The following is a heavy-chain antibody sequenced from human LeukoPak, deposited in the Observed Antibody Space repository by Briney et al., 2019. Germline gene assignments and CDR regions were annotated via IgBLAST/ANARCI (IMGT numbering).Heavy chain of an antibody. D-gene: IGHD4-17*01. CDR2: ISYDGSNK. CDR3: AKFTTVTYFDY. CDR1: GFTFSSYA. Sequence: TGGSLRLSCAASGFTFSSYAMHWVRQAPGKGLEWVVVISYDGSNKYYADSVKGRCTISRDNSKNTLYLQMNSLRAEDTAVYYCAKFTTVTYFDYWGQGTLVTVSS. V-gene: IGHV3-30*04. J-gene: IGHJ4*02.